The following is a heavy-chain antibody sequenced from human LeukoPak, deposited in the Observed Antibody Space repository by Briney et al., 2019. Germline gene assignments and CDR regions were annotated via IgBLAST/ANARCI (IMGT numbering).Heavy chain of an antibody. J-gene: IGHJ3*02. CDR3: AREMYAGWYFAFDI. D-gene: IGHD6-19*01. CDR1: GFTFSSFT. CDR2: ISNSGDYI. Sequence: GGSLRLSCTVSGFTFSSFTMNWVRHGPGKGLEWVAPISNSGDYISYADSLKGRFTISRDNAKNSLFLQMSSLRAEDTAVYYCAREMYAGWYFAFDIWGQGTMVTVFS. V-gene: IGHV3-21*01.